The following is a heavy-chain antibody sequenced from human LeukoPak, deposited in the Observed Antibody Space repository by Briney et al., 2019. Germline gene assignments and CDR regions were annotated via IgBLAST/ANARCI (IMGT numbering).Heavy chain of an antibody. V-gene: IGHV3-23*01. CDR3: ATYRQVLLPFES. D-gene: IGHD2-8*02. CDR2: IFPSGGEI. J-gene: IGHJ4*02. Sequence: GGSLRLSCAASGFTLSSYAMSWVRQPPGKGLEWVSSIFPSGGEIHYADSVRGRFTISRDNSKSTLSLQMNSLRAEDTAIYYCATYRQVLLPFESWGQGTLVTVSS. CDR1: GFTLSSYA.